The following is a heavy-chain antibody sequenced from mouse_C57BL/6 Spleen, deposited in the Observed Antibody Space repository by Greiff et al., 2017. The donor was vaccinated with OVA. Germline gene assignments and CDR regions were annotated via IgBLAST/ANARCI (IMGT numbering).Heavy chain of an antibody. Sequence: EVQVVESGGGLVKPGGSLQLSCAASGFPFSRYTMSWVRQPPVKRLAWVATISGGGGNPSSPDSVTGRFTISRDNAKSTLYLQMSSLRSEDTALYYCARTGTPCDYWGQGTTLTVSS. J-gene: IGHJ2*01. V-gene: IGHV5-9*01. CDR1: GFPFSRYT. D-gene: IGHD4-1*01. CDR3: ARTGTPCDY. CDR2: ISGGGGNP.